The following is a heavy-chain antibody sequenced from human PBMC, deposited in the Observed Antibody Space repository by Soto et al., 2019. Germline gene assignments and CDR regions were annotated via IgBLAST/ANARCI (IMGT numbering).Heavy chain of an antibody. V-gene: IGHV3-23*01. CDR3: AKDGLGGNYTYYFDY. D-gene: IGHD4-4*01. Sequence: RRLSCVASGFIFSNYAVNWVRQAPGKGLEWVSGIGGDGGTTYYADSVKGRFTISRDNSKNTLFLQMNSLRAEDTAVYYCAKDGLGGNYTYYFDYWGQGTLVTVSS. J-gene: IGHJ4*02. CDR1: GFIFSNYA. CDR2: IGGDGGTT.